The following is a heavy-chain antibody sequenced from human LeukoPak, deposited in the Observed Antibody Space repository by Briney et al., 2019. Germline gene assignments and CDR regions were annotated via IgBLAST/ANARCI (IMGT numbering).Heavy chain of an antibody. V-gene: IGHV3-66*01. CDR1: GFTGSSNY. Sequence: GGSLRLSCVASGFTGSSNYMSWVRQAPGKGLEWVSIISGGGNTYYADSLKDRFTISRDNSKSTLYLQMKSLRAEDTAVYYCGSRDKGYYYGLDVWGQGTTVTVPS. CDR2: ISGGGNT. J-gene: IGHJ6*02. D-gene: IGHD5-24*01. CDR3: GSRDKGYYYGLDV.